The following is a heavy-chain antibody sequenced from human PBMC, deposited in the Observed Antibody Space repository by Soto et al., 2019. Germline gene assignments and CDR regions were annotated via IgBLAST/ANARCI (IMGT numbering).Heavy chain of an antibody. CDR3: ARDVQYYDFWSGYSLMEV. D-gene: IGHD3-3*01. V-gene: IGHV3-33*01. Sequence: ALMLSCASSGFTFMSYFMHLVRQAPGKVLEWVAVIWYDGSNKYYAASVKGRFTISRDNSKNTLYLQMNSLRAEDTAVYYCARDVQYYDFWSGYSLMEVRGKGNTVNVSS. CDR2: IWYDGSNK. CDR1: GFTFMSYF. J-gene: IGHJ6*03.